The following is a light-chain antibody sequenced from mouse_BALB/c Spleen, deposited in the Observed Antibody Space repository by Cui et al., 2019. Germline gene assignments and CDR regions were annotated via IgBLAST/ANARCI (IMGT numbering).Light chain of an antibody. Sequence: DIKMTQSPYSMYASLGDRVTITCKASQDINSYLSWFQQKPGKSPKTLIYRANRLVDGVPTRFSGSGSGQDYSLTISSLEYEDMGIYYCLQYDEFPYTFGGGTKLEIK. V-gene: IGKV14-111*01. CDR2: RAN. CDR1: QDINSY. CDR3: LQYDEFPYT. J-gene: IGKJ2*01.